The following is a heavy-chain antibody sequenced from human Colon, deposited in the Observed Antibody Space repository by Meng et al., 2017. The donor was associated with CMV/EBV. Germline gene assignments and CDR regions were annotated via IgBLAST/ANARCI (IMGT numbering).Heavy chain of an antibody. CDR3: ARDLTLSAVPSAVGH. CDR1: GYSISSGHF. V-gene: IGHV4-38-2*02. D-gene: IGHD2-2*01. CDR2: IHHSGAT. Sequence: SETLSLTCSVSGYSISSGHFWGWIRQPPGKGLEWLGSIHHSGATYYKSSLKSRVTMSVDPAKNQFSLKLTSVTAADTAVYYCARDLTLSAVPSAVGHWGQGTLVTVSS. J-gene: IGHJ4*02.